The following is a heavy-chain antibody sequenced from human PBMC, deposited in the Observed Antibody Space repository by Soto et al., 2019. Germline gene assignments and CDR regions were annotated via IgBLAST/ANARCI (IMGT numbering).Heavy chain of an antibody. J-gene: IGHJ4*02. V-gene: IGHV1-18*01. CDR2: ISPYNGNT. Sequence: QVQLVQSGAEVKKPGASVNVSCKAAGYTFTSYGISLVRQAPGQGLEGMGWISPYNGNTNYAQKHQGRDTKTTDTSKSTDYMELRSVRSDDTAVYYCARDQVAGTDYFDYWGQGTLVTVSS. CDR1: GYTFTSYG. D-gene: IGHD6-19*01. CDR3: ARDQVAGTDYFDY.